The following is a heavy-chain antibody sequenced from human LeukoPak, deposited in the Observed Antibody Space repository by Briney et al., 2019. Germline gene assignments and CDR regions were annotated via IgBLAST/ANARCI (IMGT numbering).Heavy chain of an antibody. D-gene: IGHD2-21*02. CDR3: AGSTPLCGGDCCYDY. CDR1: GYTFTGYY. J-gene: IGHJ4*02. CDR2: INPNSGGT. V-gene: IGHV1-2*02. Sequence: ASVKVSCKASGYTFTGYYMHWVRQALGQGLEWMGWINPNSGGTNYAQKFQGRVTMTRDTSISTAYMELSRLRSDDTAVYYCAGSTPLCGGDCCYDYWGQGTLVTVSS.